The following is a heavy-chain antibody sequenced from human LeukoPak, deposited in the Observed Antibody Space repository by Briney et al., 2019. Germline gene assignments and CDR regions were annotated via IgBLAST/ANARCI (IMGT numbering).Heavy chain of an antibody. D-gene: IGHD3-22*01. V-gene: IGHV3-23*01. CDR3: AKAYCFDSSAFYRPRTPFDY. CDR2: ISGSGGST. CDR1: GFIFSNYA. J-gene: IGHJ4*02. Sequence: GGSLRLSCAASGFIFSNYAMRWVRQAPGKGLEWVSAISGSGGSTYYADSVKGRFTISRDNSKNTLYLQMNSLRAEDTAIYYCAKAYCFDSSAFYRPRTPFDYWGQGTLVTVSS.